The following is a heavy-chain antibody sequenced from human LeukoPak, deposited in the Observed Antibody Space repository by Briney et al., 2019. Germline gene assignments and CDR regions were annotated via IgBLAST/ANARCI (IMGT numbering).Heavy chain of an antibody. J-gene: IGHJ5*02. V-gene: IGHV4-39*01. CDR1: GVSISYNIYY. Sequence: PSETLSLTCTVSGVSISYNIYYWGWIRQPPGKGLEWIGAIYYSGITYYNPSLKSRVTISVDSSKNQFSLRLSSVTAADTAVYYCVRQRMEWLKDRGWFDPWGQGTLVTVSS. D-gene: IGHD3-3*01. CDR3: VRQRMEWLKDRGWFDP. CDR2: IYYSGIT.